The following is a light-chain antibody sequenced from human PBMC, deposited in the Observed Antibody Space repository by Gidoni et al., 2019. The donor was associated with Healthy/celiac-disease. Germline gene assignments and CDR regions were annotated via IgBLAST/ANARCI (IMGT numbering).Light chain of an antibody. V-gene: IGKV1-39*01. Sequence: DIHITQSPSSLSASVGDRVTITCRESQSISSYLNWYQQKPGKAPKLLIYAASSLQSGVPSRFSGSGSGTDFTLTISSLQPEDFATYYCQQSYSTPWTFGQGTKVEIK. J-gene: IGKJ1*01. CDR2: AAS. CDR3: QQSYSTPWT. CDR1: QSISSY.